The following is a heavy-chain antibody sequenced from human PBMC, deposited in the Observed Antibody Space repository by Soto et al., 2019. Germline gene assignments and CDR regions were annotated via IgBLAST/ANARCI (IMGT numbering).Heavy chain of an antibody. V-gene: IGHV4-59*08. CDR1: DGSLSPNY. Sequence: PSETLSLTCTVSDGSLSPNYWSWVRQSPGKGLEWIGYIYYAGTTTYNPSLKSRITISLDTSQNEVSLKLSSVTAADTAVYYCARLGAYYQALDSWGRGTLVTSPQ. CDR3: ARLGAYYQALDS. CDR2: IYYAGTT. J-gene: IGHJ4*02. D-gene: IGHD3-22*01.